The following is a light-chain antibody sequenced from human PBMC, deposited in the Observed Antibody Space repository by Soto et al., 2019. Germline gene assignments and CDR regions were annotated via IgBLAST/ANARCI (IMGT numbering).Light chain of an antibody. CDR2: DAS. J-gene: IGKJ1*01. CDR3: QQYDSSLWT. CDR1: QSVSTY. V-gene: IGKV3-20*01. Sequence: EIVLTQSPATLSLSPGERATLSCRASQSVSTYLAWFQQKPGQAPRLLIYDASNRATGIPDRFSGSGSGTDFTLTINRLEPEDFAVYYCQQYDSSLWTFGQGTKVDIK.